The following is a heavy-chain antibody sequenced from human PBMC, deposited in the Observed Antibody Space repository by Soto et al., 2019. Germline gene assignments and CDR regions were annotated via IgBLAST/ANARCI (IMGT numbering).Heavy chain of an antibody. D-gene: IGHD3-10*01. CDR2: ISGSGGST. J-gene: IGHJ4*02. Sequence: GGSLRLSCAGSGFIFSNYDMNWVRQAPGKGLEWVSAISGSGGSTYYVDSVKGRFTISRDNSKNTLYLQMNSLRAEDTAVYYCAKSLRGIIIDFDYWGQGTQVTSPQ. CDR3: AKSLRGIIIDFDY. CDR1: GFIFSNYD. V-gene: IGHV3-23*01.